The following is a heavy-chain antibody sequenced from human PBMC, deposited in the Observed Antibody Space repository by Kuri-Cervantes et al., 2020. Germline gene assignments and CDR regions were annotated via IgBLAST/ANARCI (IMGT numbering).Heavy chain of an antibody. CDR1: GFTFSSYS. J-gene: IGHJ4*02. D-gene: IGHD3-10*01. CDR2: ISSSSSYL. V-gene: IGHV3-21*01. Sequence: GGSLRLSCAASGFTFSSYSMNWVRQAPGKGLEWVSSISSSSSYLYYADSVKGRFTISRDNAKNSLYLQMNSLRAEDTAVYYCARNYGYDYWGQGTLVTVSS. CDR3: ARNYGYDY.